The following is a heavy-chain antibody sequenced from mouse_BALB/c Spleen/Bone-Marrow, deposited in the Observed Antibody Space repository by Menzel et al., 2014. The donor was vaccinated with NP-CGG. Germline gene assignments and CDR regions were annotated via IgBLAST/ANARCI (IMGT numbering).Heavy chain of an antibody. Sequence: QVQLKQSGSVLVRPGASVKLSCKAPGYTFTSSWMHWAKQRPGQGLEWIGEIHPNSGNTNYNEKFKGKATLTVDTSSSTAYVDLSSLTSEDSAVYYCARSGFDYWGQGTTLTVSS. CDR2: IHPNSGNT. CDR3: ARSGFDY. J-gene: IGHJ2*01. V-gene: IGHV1S130*01. CDR1: GYTFTSSW. D-gene: IGHD4-1*01.